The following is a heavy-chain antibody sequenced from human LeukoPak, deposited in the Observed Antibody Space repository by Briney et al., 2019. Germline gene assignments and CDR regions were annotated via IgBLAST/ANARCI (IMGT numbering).Heavy chain of an antibody. CDR2: IYHSGST. Sequence: SETLSLTCAASGYSISSGYYWGWIRQPPGKGLEWIGSIYHSGSTYYNPSLKSRVTISVDTSKNQFSLKLSSVTAADTAVYYCARDRASWDFDYWGQGTLVTVFS. V-gene: IGHV4-38-2*02. J-gene: IGHJ4*02. D-gene: IGHD3-16*01. CDR1: GYSISSGYY. CDR3: ARDRASWDFDY.